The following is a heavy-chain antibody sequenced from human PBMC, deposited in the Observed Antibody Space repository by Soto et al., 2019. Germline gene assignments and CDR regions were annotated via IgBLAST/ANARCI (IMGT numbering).Heavy chain of an antibody. CDR3: ATYYYDSSGPMDWFDP. Sequence: ASVKVSCKVSGYTLTELSMHWVRQAPGKGLEWMGGFDPEDGETIYAQKFQGRVTMTEDTSTDTAYMELSSLRSEDTAVYYCATYYYDSSGPMDWFDPWGQGTLVTVSS. D-gene: IGHD3-22*01. CDR2: FDPEDGET. V-gene: IGHV1-24*01. CDR1: GYTLTELS. J-gene: IGHJ5*02.